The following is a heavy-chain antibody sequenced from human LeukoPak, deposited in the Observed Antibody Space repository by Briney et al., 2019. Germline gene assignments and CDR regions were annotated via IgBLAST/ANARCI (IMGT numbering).Heavy chain of an antibody. Sequence: SETLSLTCAVYGGSFSGYYWSWIRQPPGKGLEWIGEINHSGSTNYNPSLKSRVTISVDTSKNQFSLKLSSVTAADTAVYYCARSITMVRGAPGGYWGRGTLVTVSS. J-gene: IGHJ4*02. CDR2: INHSGST. CDR3: ARSITMVRGAPGGY. D-gene: IGHD3-10*01. CDR1: GGSFSGYY. V-gene: IGHV4-34*01.